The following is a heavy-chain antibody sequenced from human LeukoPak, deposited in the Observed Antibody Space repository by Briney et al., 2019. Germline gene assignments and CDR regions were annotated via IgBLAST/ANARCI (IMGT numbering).Heavy chain of an antibody. CDR3: AVSTVAGGDY. J-gene: IGHJ4*02. Sequence: GASVKVSCKASGGTFSSYAISWVRQAPGQGREWMGGIIPIFGTANYAQKFQGRVTITTDESTSTAYMELSSLRSEDTAVYYCAVSTVAGGDYRGQGTLVTVSS. V-gene: IGHV1-69*05. CDR1: GGTFSSYA. D-gene: IGHD6-19*01. CDR2: IIPIFGTA.